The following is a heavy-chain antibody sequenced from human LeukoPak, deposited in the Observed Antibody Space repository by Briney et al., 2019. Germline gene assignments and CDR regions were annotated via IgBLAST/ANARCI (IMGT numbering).Heavy chain of an antibody. CDR2: ISGSGGST. Sequence: PGGSLRLSCAASGFTFDDYAMHWVRQAPGKGLEWVSAISGSGGSTYYADSVKGRFTISRDNSKNTLYLQMNSLRAEDTAVYYCAKDGVLLWFGELLIWGQGTLVTVSS. V-gene: IGHV3-23*01. J-gene: IGHJ4*02. CDR1: GFTFDDYA. D-gene: IGHD3-10*01. CDR3: AKDGVLLWFGELLI.